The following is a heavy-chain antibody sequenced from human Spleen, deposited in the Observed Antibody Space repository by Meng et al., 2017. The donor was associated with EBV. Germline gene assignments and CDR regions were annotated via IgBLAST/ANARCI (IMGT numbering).Heavy chain of an antibody. CDR1: GGSISSGGYY. CDR3: ARGAAKWFDP. V-gene: IGHV4-30-4*01. D-gene: IGHD6-25*01. Sequence: QVKARESGPGLVKPSQPLSLTCAVSGGSISSGGYYWSWIRQPPGKGLEWIGYINYRGNTYDNPSLRSRAALSVDTSKNQFSLKLSSVTAADTAVYYCARGAAKWFDPWGPGTLVTVSS. J-gene: IGHJ5*02. CDR2: INYRGNT.